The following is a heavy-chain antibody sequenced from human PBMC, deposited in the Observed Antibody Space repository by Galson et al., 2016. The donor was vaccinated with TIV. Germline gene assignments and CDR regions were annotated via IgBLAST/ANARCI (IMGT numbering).Heavy chain of an antibody. J-gene: IGHJ4*02. CDR3: ARVGGTFDY. D-gene: IGHD1-7*01. CDR1: GGYNSSYF. Sequence: ETLSLTCTVSGGYNSSYFWSWIRQPPGKGLEWIGYIYNSETTKYNPSLRSRVTISEDTSTNQFSLNLSSVTAADTAVYYCARVGGTFDYWGQGILVTVSS. CDR2: IYNSETT. V-gene: IGHV4-59*01.